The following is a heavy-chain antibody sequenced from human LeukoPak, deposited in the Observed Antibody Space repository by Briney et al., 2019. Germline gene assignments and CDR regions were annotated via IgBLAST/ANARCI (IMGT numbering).Heavy chain of an antibody. CDR3: AKEPLVVIESYFDN. D-gene: IGHD3-22*01. V-gene: IGHV3-53*05. J-gene: IGHJ4*02. CDR2: IYGDGTT. CDR1: GFTVSNDY. Sequence: GGSLRLSCAASGFTVSNDYMAWVRQAPGRGLEWVSLIYGDGTTFYTDSVKGRFTISRDNFKNTLYLQMSSLRPEDTAEYFCAKEPLVVIESYFDNWGQGTLVLVSS.